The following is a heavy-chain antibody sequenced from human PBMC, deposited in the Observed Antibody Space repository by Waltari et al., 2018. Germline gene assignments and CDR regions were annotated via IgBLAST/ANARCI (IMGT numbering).Heavy chain of an antibody. CDR2: ITPNRGGT. CDR3: ARDAYHYFGMDV. CDR1: GYTFTGYY. Sequence: QVQLVQSGAEVKKPGASVKVSCKASGYTFTGYYIHWVRQAPGQGLEWMGGITPNRGGTNYAQKFQGRVTMTRDTSISTVYMELSRLRSDDTAVYYCARDAYHYFGMDVWGQGTTVTVSS. V-gene: IGHV1-2*02. J-gene: IGHJ6*02.